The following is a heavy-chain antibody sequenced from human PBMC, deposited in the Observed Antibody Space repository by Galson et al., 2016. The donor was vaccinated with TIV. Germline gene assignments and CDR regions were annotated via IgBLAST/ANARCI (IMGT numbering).Heavy chain of an antibody. J-gene: IGHJ3*02. D-gene: IGHD5-18*01. Sequence: SLRLSCAGSEFIFGSYEMNWVRQAPGKGLEWVSYISASGSRIYYAESLKGRFTISRDNAKNSLYLQMNSRRAEDTAIYYCARGGYSYDPLDAFDIWGQGTMVTVSS. V-gene: IGHV3-48*03. CDR2: ISASGSRI. CDR3: ARGGYSYDPLDAFDI. CDR1: EFIFGSYE.